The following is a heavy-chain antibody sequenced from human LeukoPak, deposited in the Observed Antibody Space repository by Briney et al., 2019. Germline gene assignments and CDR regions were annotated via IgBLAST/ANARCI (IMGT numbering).Heavy chain of an antibody. CDR3: ARSGSYSYNWFDP. Sequence: SETLSLTCTVSGGSVSSGSDYWSWIRQPPGKGLEWIGYIYYSGSTNYNPSLKSRVTISVDTSKNQFSLKLSSVTAADTAVYYCARSGSYSYNWFDPWGQGTLVTVSS. J-gene: IGHJ5*02. D-gene: IGHD1-26*01. CDR1: GGSVSSGSDY. CDR2: IYYSGST. V-gene: IGHV4-61*01.